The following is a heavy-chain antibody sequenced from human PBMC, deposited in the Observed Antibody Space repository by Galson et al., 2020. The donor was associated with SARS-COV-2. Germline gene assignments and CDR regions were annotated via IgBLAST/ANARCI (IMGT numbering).Heavy chain of an antibody. CDR3: ARGGIVLNGMDV. CDR2: INPNSGGT. D-gene: IGHD2-8*01. CDR1: GYTFTGYY. J-gene: IGHJ6*02. V-gene: IGHV1-2*05. Sequence: ASVKVSCTASGYTFTGYYMHWVRQAPGQGLEWMGRINPNSGGTNYAQKFQGRVTMTRDTSISTAYMELSRLRSDDTVVYYCARGGIVLNGMDVWGQGTTVTVSS.